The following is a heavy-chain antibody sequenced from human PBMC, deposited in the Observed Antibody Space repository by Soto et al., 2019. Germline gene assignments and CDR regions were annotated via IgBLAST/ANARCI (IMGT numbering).Heavy chain of an antibody. D-gene: IGHD2-21*01. CDR1: GGTFNRHV. J-gene: IGHJ5*01. Sequence: QVQLVQSGAEVKKPGSSVIVSCRASGGTFNRHVISWVRQAPGQGLEWMGGIIPILGSSNHARNFKGRVTISADESTGTAYMELSSLTAEDTAVYYCAREGDSSWVDSWGQGTLVTVSS. CDR3: AREGDSSWVDS. CDR2: IIPILGSS. V-gene: IGHV1-69*01.